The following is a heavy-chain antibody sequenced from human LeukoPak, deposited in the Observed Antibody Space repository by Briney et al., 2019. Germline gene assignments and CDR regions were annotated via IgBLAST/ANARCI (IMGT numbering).Heavy chain of an antibody. CDR1: GGSISSGDYY. CDR3: ARAYRGKIITTEAFDI. J-gene: IGHJ3*02. D-gene: IGHD1-14*01. V-gene: IGHV4-30-4*08. Sequence: SETLSLTCTVSGGSISSGDYYWSWIRQPPGKGLEWIGYIYYSGSTYYNPSLKSRVTISVDTSKNQFSLKLSSVTAADTAVYYCARAYRGKIITTEAFDIWGQGTMVTVSS. CDR2: IYYSGST.